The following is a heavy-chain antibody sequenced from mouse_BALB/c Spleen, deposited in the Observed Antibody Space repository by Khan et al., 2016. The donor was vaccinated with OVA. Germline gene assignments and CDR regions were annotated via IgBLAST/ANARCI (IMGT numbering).Heavy chain of an antibody. CDR3: ATKNGSDFDY. D-gene: IGHD1-1*01. CDR1: GYSFTGYF. Sequence: VQLQQSGPELVKPGASVKISCKASGYSFTGYFMNWVMQSHGKSLEWIGRINPHIGETLYNQKFKGKATLTVDESSRTVHMELRSLASEDSAVYYCATKNGSDFDYWGQGTTLTVSS. J-gene: IGHJ2*01. V-gene: IGHV1-20*02. CDR2: INPHIGET.